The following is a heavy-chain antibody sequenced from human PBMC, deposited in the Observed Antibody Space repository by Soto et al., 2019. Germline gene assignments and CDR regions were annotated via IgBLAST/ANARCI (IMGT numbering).Heavy chain of an antibody. Sequence: GASVKVSCKPSGYTFTSYYMHWVRQAPGQGLEWLGVINPSGGSTSYAQKFQGRVTMTSDTSTSTLYMELSSLRSEDTAVYYCARLHSVTPPYYFAYWGQGSLVTVSS. V-gene: IGHV1-46*01. D-gene: IGHD1-26*01. CDR3: ARLHSVTPPYYFAY. J-gene: IGHJ4*02. CDR1: GYTFTSYY. CDR2: INPSGGST.